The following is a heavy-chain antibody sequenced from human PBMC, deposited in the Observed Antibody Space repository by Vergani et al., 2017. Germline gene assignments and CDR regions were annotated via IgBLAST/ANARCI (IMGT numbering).Heavy chain of an antibody. CDR3: ARDRRGQGFDI. D-gene: IGHD3-16*01. CDR1: GGTFSSYA. CDR2: IIPILGIA. Sequence: QVQLVQSGAEVKKPGSSVKVSCKASGGTFSSYAISWVRQAPGQGLEWMGRIIPILGIANYAQKFQGRVTITADKSTSTAYMELSSLRSEDTAVYYSARDRRGQGFDIWGQGTMVTVSS. V-gene: IGHV1-69*04. J-gene: IGHJ3*02.